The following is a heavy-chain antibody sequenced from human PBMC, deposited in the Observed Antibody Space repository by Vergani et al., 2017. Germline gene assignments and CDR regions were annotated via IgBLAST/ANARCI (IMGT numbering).Heavy chain of an antibody. Sequence: QVQLVESGGGVVQPGRSLRLSCAASGFTFSSYAMHWVRQAPGKGLEWVAVISYDGSNKYYADSVKGRFTISRDNSKNTLYLQMNSLRAEDTAVYYCARGSPGYSSGWYLYYYYGMDVWGQGTTVTVSS. CDR1: GFTFSSYA. CDR2: ISYDGSNK. CDR3: ARGSPGYSSGWYLYYYYGMDV. D-gene: IGHD6-19*01. V-gene: IGHV3-30-3*01. J-gene: IGHJ6*02.